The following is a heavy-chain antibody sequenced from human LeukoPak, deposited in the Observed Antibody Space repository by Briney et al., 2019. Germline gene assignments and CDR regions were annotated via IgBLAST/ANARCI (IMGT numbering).Heavy chain of an antibody. CDR1: GGTFSSYA. CDR3: ARLRVDIVATINYYYYGMDV. V-gene: IGHV1-69*13. J-gene: IGHJ6*02. CDR2: IIPIFGTA. D-gene: IGHD5-12*01. Sequence: ASVRVSCKASGGTFSSYAISWVRQAPGQGLEWMGGIIPIFGTANYAQKFQGRVTITADESTSTAYMELSSLRSEDTAVYYCARLRVDIVATINYYYYGMDVWGQGTTVTVSS.